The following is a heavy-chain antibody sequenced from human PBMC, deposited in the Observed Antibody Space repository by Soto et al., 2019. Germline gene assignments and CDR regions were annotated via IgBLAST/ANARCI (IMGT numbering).Heavy chain of an antibody. CDR1: GGSVSTGSYD. Sequence: SETLSLTCTVSGGSVSTGSYDWSWIRQPPGKGLEWIGKIFFTGSAHYNPSLRNRVTMSVDTSKDQFSLTLTSVAAADTAVYYCARDGHGMDVWGQGTTVTVSS. CDR2: IFFTGSA. J-gene: IGHJ6*02. CDR3: ARDGHGMDV. V-gene: IGHV4-61*01.